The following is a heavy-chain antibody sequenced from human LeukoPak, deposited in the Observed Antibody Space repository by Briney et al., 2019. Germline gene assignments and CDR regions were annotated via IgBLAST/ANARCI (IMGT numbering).Heavy chain of an antibody. V-gene: IGHV4-59*08. D-gene: IGHD1-1*01. CDR1: GGSISSYY. Sequence: PSETLSLTCTVSGGSISSYYWSWIRQPPGKGLEWIGYIYYSGSTNYNPSLKSRVTISSDMSRNQFSLTLTSVTAADTAMYFCVRLNPPHWNSGYYMDVWGEGTTVVVSS. J-gene: IGHJ6*03. CDR2: IYYSGST. CDR3: VRLNPPHWNSGYYMDV.